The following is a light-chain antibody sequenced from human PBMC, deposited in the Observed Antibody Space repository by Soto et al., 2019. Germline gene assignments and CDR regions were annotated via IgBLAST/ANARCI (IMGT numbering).Light chain of an antibody. CDR2: EVS. V-gene: IGLV2-14*03. Sequence: QSVLTQPASAFGSPGQSITISCTGTSSDVGGYNFVSWYQQHPGKAPKLMIYEVSSRPSGVSNRFSGSKSGNTASLTISGLQPEDEADYYCSSYTTSSTLVFGTGTKVTV. J-gene: IGLJ1*01. CDR1: SSDVGGYNF. CDR3: SSYTTSSTLV.